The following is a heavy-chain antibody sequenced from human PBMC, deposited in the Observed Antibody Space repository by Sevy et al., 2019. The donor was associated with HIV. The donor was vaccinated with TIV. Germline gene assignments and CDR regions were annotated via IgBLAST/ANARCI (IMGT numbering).Heavy chain of an antibody. CDR3: XXXXXXXXXXXXXXXXXXXPLYYFDY. CDR2: INPKSGGA. CDR1: GYIFTDYY. J-gene: IGHJ4*02. Sequence: ASVKVSCKPSGYIFTDYYIHWMRQAPGQGLEWIGYINPKSGGAISAQRFQGRVALTRDTSISAVSMELSRLNTDDTXXXXXXXXXXXXXXXXXXXXXXXXPLYYFDYWGQGALVTVSS. V-gene: IGHV1-2*02.